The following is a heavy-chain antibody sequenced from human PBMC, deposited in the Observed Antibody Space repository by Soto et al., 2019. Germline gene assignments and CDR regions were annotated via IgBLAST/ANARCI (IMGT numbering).Heavy chain of an antibody. CDR2: IIPIFGTA. D-gene: IGHD1-26*01. CDR1: GGTFSSYA. Sequence: QVQLVQSGAEVKKPGSSVKVSCKASGGTFSSYAISWVRQAPGHGLEWMGGIIPIFGTANYAQKFQGRVTITADESTSTAYMEMSSLRSEDTAVYYCARIKWELLGRNWFDPWGQGTLVTVSS. CDR3: ARIKWELLGRNWFDP. J-gene: IGHJ5*02. V-gene: IGHV1-69*01.